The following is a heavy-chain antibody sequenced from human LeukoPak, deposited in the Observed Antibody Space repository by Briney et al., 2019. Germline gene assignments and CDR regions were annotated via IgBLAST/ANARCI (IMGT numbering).Heavy chain of an antibody. D-gene: IGHD6-13*01. CDR2: ISSSSSYT. Sequence: GGSLRLSCAASGFTFSDYYMNWVRQAPGEGLEWVSYISSSSSYTIYADSLKGRFTISRDNAKSSLYLQMNSLRAEDTAVYYCARVGAAGGIYFDFWGQGTLVTVSS. V-gene: IGHV3-11*05. J-gene: IGHJ4*02. CDR1: GFTFSDYY. CDR3: ARVGAAGGIYFDF.